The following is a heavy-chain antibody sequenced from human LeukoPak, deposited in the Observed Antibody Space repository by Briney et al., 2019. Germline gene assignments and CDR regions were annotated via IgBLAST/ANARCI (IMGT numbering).Heavy chain of an antibody. CDR3: ARVYRGSGMYFDY. CDR1: GFTFSSYA. J-gene: IGHJ4*02. CDR2: ISYDGSNK. Sequence: GGSLRLSCAASGFTFSSYAMHWVRQAPGKGLEWVAVISYDGSNKYYADSVKGRFTISRDNSKNTLYLQMNSLRAEDTAVYYCARVYRGSGMYFDYWGQGTLVTVSS. V-gene: IGHV3-30*04. D-gene: IGHD3-10*01.